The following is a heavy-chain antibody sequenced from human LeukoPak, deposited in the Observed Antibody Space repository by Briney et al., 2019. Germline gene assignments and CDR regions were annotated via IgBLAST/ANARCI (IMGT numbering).Heavy chain of an antibody. J-gene: IGHJ4*02. CDR3: ARHNGGGLSRWLLLDY. V-gene: IGHV4-39*01. CDR2: IYYGGST. Sequence: SETLSLTCTVSGGSISSSSYYWGWIRQPPGKGLEWIGSIYYGGSTYYNPSLKSRVTISVDTSKNQFSLKLSSVTAADTAVYYCARHNGGGLSRWLLLDYWGQGTLVTVSS. D-gene: IGHD2-2*01. CDR1: GGSISSSSYY.